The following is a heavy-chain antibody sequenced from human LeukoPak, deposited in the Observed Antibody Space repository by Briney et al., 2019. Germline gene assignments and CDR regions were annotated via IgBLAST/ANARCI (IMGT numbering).Heavy chain of an antibody. CDR1: GFIFSTYA. J-gene: IGHJ4*02. V-gene: IGHV3-23*01. D-gene: IGHD6-13*01. Sequence: GGSLRLSCATSGFIFSTYALSWVRQAPGKGLEWASSISGSGGSTYHADSVRGRFTISRDSSKNTLYLQMNSLRAEDTAIYYCAKVIRAAPGKGYFDYWGQGTLVTVSS. CDR3: AKVIRAAPGKGYFDY. CDR2: ISGSGGST.